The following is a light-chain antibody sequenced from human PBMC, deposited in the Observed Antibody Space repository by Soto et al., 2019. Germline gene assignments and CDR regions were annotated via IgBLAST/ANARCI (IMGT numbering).Light chain of an antibody. Sequence: QSVLTQPPSVSGAPGQRVTISCTGSSSNIGAGYDVHWYQQLPGTAPKLLIDGNSNRPSGVPDRFSCSKSGTSAYLAITGLQAVDEAYYYCQSYDSSLSGSYVFGTGTKLTVL. J-gene: IGLJ1*01. CDR2: GNS. CDR1: SSNIGAGYD. V-gene: IGLV1-40*01. CDR3: QSYDSSLSGSYV.